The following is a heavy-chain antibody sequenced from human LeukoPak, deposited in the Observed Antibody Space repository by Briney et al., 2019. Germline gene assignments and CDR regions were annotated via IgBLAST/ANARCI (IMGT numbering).Heavy chain of an antibody. V-gene: IGHV1-2*02. Sequence: GASVNVSSTRSGYTFSGYYTHWVRQAPGQRLEWMGWINYNSGATNYAQALQGRVTMTTDTSITIFYMELSSLRSDGTAVYYCARALRYDDSSGYYAYWGQGTLVSVSS. J-gene: IGHJ4*02. D-gene: IGHD3-22*01. CDR1: GYTFSGYY. CDR2: INYNSGAT. CDR3: ARALRYDDSSGYYAY.